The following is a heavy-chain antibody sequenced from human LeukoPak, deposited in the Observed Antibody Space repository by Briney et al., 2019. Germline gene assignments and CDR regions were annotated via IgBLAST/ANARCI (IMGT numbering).Heavy chain of an antibody. CDR2: IWYDGSKK. CDR3: ARAYSYGYRLPDY. J-gene: IGHJ4*02. V-gene: IGHV3-33*01. Sequence: PGGSLRLSCAASGFSFSSYGMHWVRQAPGKGLEWVAVIWYDGSKKYYADSVKGRFIISRDNSRNTLYLQMNSLRAEDTAVYYCARAYSYGYRLPDYWGQGTLVTVSS. CDR1: GFSFSSYG. D-gene: IGHD5-18*01.